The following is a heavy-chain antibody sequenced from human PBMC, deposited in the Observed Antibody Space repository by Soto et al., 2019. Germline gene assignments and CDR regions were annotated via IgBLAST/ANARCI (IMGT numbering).Heavy chain of an antibody. J-gene: IGHJ5*02. CDR3: AKAEGSGRSSPNWFDP. CDR1: GVSISSYY. Sequence: PSETLSLTCTVSGVSISSYYWSWIRQPPGKGLEWIGYIYHLGSTNYNPSLKSRVTISLDTSKNQFSLTLTSATAADTAVYYCAKAEGSGRSSPNWFDPWGQGSPVTVSS. CDR2: IYHLGST. D-gene: IGHD3-10*01. V-gene: IGHV4-59*01.